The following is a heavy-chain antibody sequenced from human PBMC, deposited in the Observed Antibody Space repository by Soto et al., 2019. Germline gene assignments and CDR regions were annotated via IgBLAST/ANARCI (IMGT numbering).Heavy chain of an antibody. CDR2: IYYSGST. D-gene: IGHD6-13*01. J-gene: IGHJ4*02. CDR1: GGSISSGGYY. Sequence: QVQLQESGPGLVKPSQTLSLTCTVSGGSISSGGYYWSWIRQHPGKGLEWIGNIYYSGSTYYNPSLNSRVTISVDTSKNQFSLKLSSVTAADTAVYYCARDSDSIEAAGIDYWGQGTLVTVSS. CDR3: ARDSDSIEAAGIDY. V-gene: IGHV4-31*03.